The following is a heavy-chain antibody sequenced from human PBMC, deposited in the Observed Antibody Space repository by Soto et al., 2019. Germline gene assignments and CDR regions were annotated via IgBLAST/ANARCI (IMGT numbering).Heavy chain of an antibody. Sequence: GGSLRLSCAASGFTFSHYAMTWVRQAPGKGLEWVSGISGSDDATYNADSVKALYTNTRDNSKSTLYLQMNGLRAEDAAVYYCAKRSSYFDVWGQGTLVTVSS. CDR1: GFTFSHYA. V-gene: IGHV3-23*01. CDR3: AKRSSYFDV. J-gene: IGHJ4*02. D-gene: IGHD3-10*01. CDR2: ISGSDDAT.